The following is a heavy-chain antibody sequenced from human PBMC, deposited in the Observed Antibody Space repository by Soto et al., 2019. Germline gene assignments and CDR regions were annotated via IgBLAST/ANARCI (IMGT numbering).Heavy chain of an antibody. CDR3: ARRTMGNYYYMDV. V-gene: IGHV3-11*01. CDR2: ISSSGTID. CDR1: GFTLSDYD. D-gene: IGHD3-10*01. J-gene: IGHJ6*03. Sequence: PGGSLRLSCVASGFTLSDYDMSWIRQAPGKGLEWVSYISSSGTIDNYADAVKGRFTISRDNAKNSLFLQMNGLRAEDTAVYYCARRTMGNYYYMDVWGKGTTVTVSS.